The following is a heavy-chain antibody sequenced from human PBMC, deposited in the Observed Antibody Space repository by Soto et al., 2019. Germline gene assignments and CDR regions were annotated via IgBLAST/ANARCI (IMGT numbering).Heavy chain of an antibody. J-gene: IGHJ4*02. Sequence: QVQLQESGPGLVKPSQTLSLTCSVSGGSISGGGYYWSWIRQHPGKGLEWIGHISYSGSTFDNPSLKSRVTISADTSKNQFSLKLNSLTAAYTAVYYCARDRGRLGFFDYWGQGTLVTVSS. CDR1: GGSISGGGYY. CDR2: ISYSGST. CDR3: ARDRGRLGFFDY. V-gene: IGHV4-31*03. D-gene: IGHD4-17*01.